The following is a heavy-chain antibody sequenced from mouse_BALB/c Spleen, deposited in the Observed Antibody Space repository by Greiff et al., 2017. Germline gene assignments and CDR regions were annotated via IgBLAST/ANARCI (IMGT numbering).Heavy chain of an antibody. V-gene: IGHV1-67*01. CDR1: GYTFTDYA. D-gene: IGHD1-1*01. J-gene: IGHJ2*01. Sequence: QVQLQQSGPELVRPGVSVKISCKGSGYTFTDYAMHWVKQSHAKSLEWIGVISTYYGNTNYNQKFKGKATMTVDKSSSTAYMELARLTSEDSAIYYCARVGLYGSRCYFDYWGQGTTLTVSS. CDR2: ISTYYGNT. CDR3: ARVGLYGSRCYFDY.